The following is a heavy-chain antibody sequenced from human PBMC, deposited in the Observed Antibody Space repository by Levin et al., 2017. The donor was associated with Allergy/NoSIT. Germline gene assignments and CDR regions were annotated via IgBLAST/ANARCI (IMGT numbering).Heavy chain of an antibody. Sequence: GGSLRLSCAASGFTFSSYIMNWVRQAPGKGLEWVSYISSSSSTIYYADSVKGRFTISRDNAKNSLYLQMNSLRAEDTAVYYCARDRAYYYDSSGYPFDYWGQGTLVTVSS. D-gene: IGHD3-22*01. V-gene: IGHV3-48*01. CDR3: ARDRAYYYDSSGYPFDY. CDR1: GFTFSSYI. CDR2: ISSSSSTI. J-gene: IGHJ4*02.